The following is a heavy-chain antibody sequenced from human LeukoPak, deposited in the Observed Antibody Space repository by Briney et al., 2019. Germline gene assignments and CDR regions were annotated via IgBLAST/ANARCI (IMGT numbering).Heavy chain of an antibody. CDR1: GFTLSTFA. J-gene: IGHJ4*02. CDR2: IFPSGGEI. CDR3: AKGRSGYSSYDFDY. D-gene: IGHD3-22*01. V-gene: IGHV3-23*01. Sequence: GGSLRLSCAASGFTLSTFAMIWVRQPPGKGLEWVSSIFPSGGEIHYADSVRGRFTISRDNSKNTLYLQMSSLRAEDTAVYYCAKGRSGYSSYDFDYWGQGTLVTVSS.